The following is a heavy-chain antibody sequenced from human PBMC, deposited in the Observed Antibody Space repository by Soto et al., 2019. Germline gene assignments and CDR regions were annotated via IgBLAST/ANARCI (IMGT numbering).Heavy chain of an antibody. CDR3: ARAFCSGDTCYDA. J-gene: IGHJ5*02. CDR2: ISPYNGET. CDR1: GYTFTNYG. D-gene: IGHD2-15*01. V-gene: IGHV1-18*01. Sequence: QVHLVQSGAEVKKPGASLKVSCKASGYTFTNYGITWVRQAPGQGLEWMGWISPYNGETNFAQKFQGRVTMTTDTTTTTADMELRSLRSDDTAVYYCARAFCSGDTCYDAWGQGTLVTVSS.